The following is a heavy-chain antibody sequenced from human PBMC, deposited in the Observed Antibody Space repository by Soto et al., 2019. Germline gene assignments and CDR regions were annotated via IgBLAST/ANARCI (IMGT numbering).Heavy chain of an antibody. CDR3: ARTYGSGSFNWFDP. J-gene: IGHJ5*02. V-gene: IGHV4-34*01. Sequence: SETLSLTCAVYGGSFSGYYWSWIRQPPGKGLEWIGEINHSGSTNYNPSLKSRVTISVDTSKNQFSLKLSSVTAADTAVYYCARTYGSGSFNWFDPWGQGTLVTVSS. CDR2: INHSGST. CDR1: GGSFSGYY. D-gene: IGHD3-10*01.